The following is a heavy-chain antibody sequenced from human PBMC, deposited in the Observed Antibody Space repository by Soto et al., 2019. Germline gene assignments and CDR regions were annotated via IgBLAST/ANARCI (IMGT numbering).Heavy chain of an antibody. CDR2: ISSSSSYI. V-gene: IGHV3-21*01. CDR3: ARDPIAARPNWFDP. CDR1: GFTFSSYS. Sequence: GSLRLSCAASGFTFSSYSMNWVRQAPGKGLEWVSSISSSSSYIYYANSVKGRFTISRDNAKNSLYLQMNSLRAEDTAVYYCARDPIAARPNWFDPWGQGTLVTVSS. D-gene: IGHD6-6*01. J-gene: IGHJ5*02.